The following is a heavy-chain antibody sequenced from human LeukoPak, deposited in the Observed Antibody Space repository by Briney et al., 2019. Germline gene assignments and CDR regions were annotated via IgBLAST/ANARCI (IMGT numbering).Heavy chain of an antibody. D-gene: IGHD4-17*01. Sequence: GGSLRLSCAASGFTFDDYTMHWVRQAPGKGLEWVSLISWDGGTTYYADSVKGRFTISRDNSKNSLYLQMNSLRTEDTALYYCARESQGTVTWGWFDSWGQGTLVTVSS. CDR3: ARESQGTVTWGWFDS. J-gene: IGHJ5*01. CDR2: ISWDGGTT. CDR1: GFTFDDYT. V-gene: IGHV3-43*01.